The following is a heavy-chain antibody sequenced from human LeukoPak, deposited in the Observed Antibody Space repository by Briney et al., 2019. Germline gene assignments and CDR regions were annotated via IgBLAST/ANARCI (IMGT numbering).Heavy chain of an antibody. D-gene: IGHD3-10*01. CDR2: IYYSGRT. CDR3: AKPSNYYGSATDAFDF. V-gene: IGHV4-39*07. Sequence: SETLSLTCTVSGGSLSSSYSYWGWLRQPPGRGLEWLGNIYYSGRTYYNPSLKSRVTISVDTSNNHFSLKLNSVTAADTAVYYRAKPSNYYGSATDAFDFWGQGTMVTVSS. J-gene: IGHJ3*01. CDR1: GGSLSSSYSY.